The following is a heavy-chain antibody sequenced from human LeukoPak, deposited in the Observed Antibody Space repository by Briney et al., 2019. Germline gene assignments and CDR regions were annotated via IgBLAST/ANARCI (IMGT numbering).Heavy chain of an antibody. CDR3: SRQERWERPMFFDY. V-gene: IGHV4-59*08. J-gene: IGHJ4*02. Sequence: SETLSLTRTFSGGSISTYYWSWIRQPPGKGLEWIGYIYYSGYTNYNPSLKSRVTISIDTSKNQFSLKLSSVTAADTAVYYCSRQERWERPMFFDYWGQGTLVTVSS. D-gene: IGHD1-26*01. CDR2: IYYSGYT. CDR1: GGSISTYY.